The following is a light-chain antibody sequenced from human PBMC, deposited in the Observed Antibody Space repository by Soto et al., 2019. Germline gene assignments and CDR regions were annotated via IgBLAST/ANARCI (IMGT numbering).Light chain of an antibody. CDR1: QSISSW. CDR2: DAS. V-gene: IGKV1-5*01. Sequence: GDRVTITCRASQSISSWLAWYQQKPGKAPKFLIYDASNLESGVPSRFSGSGSGTEFTLTISSLQPDDFATYYCLLDFRYFWAFGQGTKVDIK. CDR3: LLDFRYFWA. J-gene: IGKJ1*01.